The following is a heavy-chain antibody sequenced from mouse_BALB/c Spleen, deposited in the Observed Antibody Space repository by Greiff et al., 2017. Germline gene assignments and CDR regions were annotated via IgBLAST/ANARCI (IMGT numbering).Heavy chain of an antibody. CDR2: INPSSGYT. Sequence: QVQLQQSGAELARPGASVKMSCKASGYTFTSYTMHWVKQRPGQGLEWIGYINPSSGYTNYNQKFKDKATLTADKSSSTAYMQLSSLTSEDSAVYYCARREYGNYYYAMDYWGQGTSVTVSS. J-gene: IGHJ4*01. V-gene: IGHV1-4*01. CDR3: ARREYGNYYYAMDY. D-gene: IGHD2-10*02. CDR1: GYTFTSYT.